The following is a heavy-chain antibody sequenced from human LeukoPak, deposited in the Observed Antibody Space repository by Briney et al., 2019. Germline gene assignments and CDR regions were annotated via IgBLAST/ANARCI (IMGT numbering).Heavy chain of an antibody. CDR1: GFTFDDYA. CDR2: ISWDGGRT. CDR3: AKDKFDGSGSYYFDY. V-gene: IGHV3-43D*03. J-gene: IGHJ4*02. D-gene: IGHD3-10*01. Sequence: GGSLRLSCAASGFTFDDYALHWVRQFPGKGLEWVSLISWDGGRTYYADSVKGRFTISRDNSKNSLYLQMNSLRTEDTALYYCAKDKFDGSGSYYFDYWGQGTLVTVSS.